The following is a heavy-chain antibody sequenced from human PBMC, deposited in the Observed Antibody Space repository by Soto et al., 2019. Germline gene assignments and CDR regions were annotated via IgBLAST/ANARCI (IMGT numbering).Heavy chain of an antibody. Sequence: PGESLKISCKGSGYSFTSYWIGWVRQMPGKGLEWMGIIYPGDSDTRYSPSFQGQVTISADRSISTAYLQWSSLKASDTAMYYCARLVRQWLVRKRVYYFDYWGQGTLVTVSS. D-gene: IGHD6-19*01. CDR1: GYSFTSYW. V-gene: IGHV5-51*01. CDR3: ARLVRQWLVRKRVYYFDY. J-gene: IGHJ4*02. CDR2: IYPGDSDT.